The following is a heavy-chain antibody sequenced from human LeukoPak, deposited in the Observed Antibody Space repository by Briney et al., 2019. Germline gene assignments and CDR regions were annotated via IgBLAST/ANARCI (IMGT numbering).Heavy chain of an antibody. CDR2: IRYDGSNK. Sequence: GGSLRLSCAASGFTFSSYGMHWVRQAPGKGLEWVAFIRYDGSNKYYADSVKGRFTISRDNSKNTLYLQMNSLRAEDTAVYYCAKDLDLIAARPPVFDYWGQGTLVTVSS. J-gene: IGHJ4*02. D-gene: IGHD6-6*01. CDR3: AKDLDLIAARPPVFDY. V-gene: IGHV3-30*02. CDR1: GFTFSSYG.